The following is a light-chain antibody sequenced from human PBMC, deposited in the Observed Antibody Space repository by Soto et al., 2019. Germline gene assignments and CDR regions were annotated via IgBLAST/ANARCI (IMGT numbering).Light chain of an antibody. CDR2: DVT. Sequence: QSALTQPRSVSGSPEQSVTISCTGTSSDVGGYIYVSWYQHHPGKAPKLMIYDVTKRPSGVPDRFSGSKSGNTASLTISGLQAEDEADYYCCSYAGSYTYVFVTGTKLTVL. V-gene: IGLV2-11*01. CDR3: CSYAGSYTYV. CDR1: SSDVGGYIY. J-gene: IGLJ1*01.